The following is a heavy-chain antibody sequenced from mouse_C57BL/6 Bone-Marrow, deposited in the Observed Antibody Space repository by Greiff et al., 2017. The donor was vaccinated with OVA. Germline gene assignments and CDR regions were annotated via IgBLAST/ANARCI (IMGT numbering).Heavy chain of an antibody. CDR1: GYTFTSYG. V-gene: IGHV1-81*01. CDR3: AYGRVGY. J-gene: IGHJ3*01. CDR2: IYPRSGNT. D-gene: IGHD1-1*01. Sequence: QVQLKESGAELARPGASVKLSCKASGYTFTSYGISWVKQRTGQGLEWIGEIYPRSGNTYYNEKFKGKATLTADKTSRTAYMGLRSLTSEASAVFFCAYGRVGYWGPGILVSVSA.